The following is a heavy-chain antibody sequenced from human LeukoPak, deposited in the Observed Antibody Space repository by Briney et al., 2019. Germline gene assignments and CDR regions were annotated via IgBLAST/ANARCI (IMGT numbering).Heavy chain of an antibody. V-gene: IGHV3-66*01. CDR2: IYSGGST. Sequence: GGSLRLSCAASGFTVSSNYMSWVRQAPGKGLEWVSVIYSGGSTYYADSVKGRFTISRDNSKNTLYLQMNSLRAEDTAVYYCARDRRRSQVDAFDIWGQGTMVTVSS. CDR3: ARDRRRSQVDAFDI. CDR1: GFTVSSNY. J-gene: IGHJ3*02.